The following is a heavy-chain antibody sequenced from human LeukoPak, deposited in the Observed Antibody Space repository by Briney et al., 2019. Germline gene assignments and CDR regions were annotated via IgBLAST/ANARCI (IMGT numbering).Heavy chain of an antibody. D-gene: IGHD3-22*01. V-gene: IGHV1-46*01. Sequence: ASVKVSCKASGYTFTGYYMHWVRQAPGQGLEWMGIINPSGGSTSYAQKFQGRVTMTRDTSTSTVYMELSSLRSEDTAVYYCARDRASYYYDSSGYLGYWGQGTLVTVSS. CDR1: GYTFTGYY. CDR2: INPSGGST. CDR3: ARDRASYYYDSSGYLGY. J-gene: IGHJ4*02.